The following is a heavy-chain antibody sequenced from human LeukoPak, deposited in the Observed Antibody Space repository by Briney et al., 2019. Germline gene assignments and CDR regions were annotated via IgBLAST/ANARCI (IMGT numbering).Heavy chain of an antibody. D-gene: IGHD6-13*01. CDR1: GXTFTSYV. CDR3: ARPRGAAAGTFGFDP. CDR2: RSYDGSNK. J-gene: IGHJ5*02. V-gene: IGHV3-30*03. Sequence: TGRSLRLSCAASGXTFTSYVMHWVRQAPGKGLQFVVLRSYDGSNKYYADSVKGRFTISRDNSKNTLYLQMNSLRAEDTAVSYCARPRGAAAGTFGFDPWGQGTLVAVSS.